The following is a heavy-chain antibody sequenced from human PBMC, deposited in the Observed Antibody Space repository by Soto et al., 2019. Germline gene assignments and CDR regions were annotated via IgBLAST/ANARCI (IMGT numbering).Heavy chain of an antibody. CDR2: SYYSGTT. D-gene: IGHD2-8*01. CDR3: ARSHYTYGLLIDY. V-gene: IGHV4-39*01. J-gene: IGHJ4*02. CDR1: GASISVHSYY. Sequence: PSETLSLTCTVSGASISVHSYYWTWIRQPPGKGLEWIGSSYYSGTTYFNPSLKSRATISVDTSKNQFSLRLTSVTAADTAVYYCARSHYTYGLLIDYWGPGIMVTVSS.